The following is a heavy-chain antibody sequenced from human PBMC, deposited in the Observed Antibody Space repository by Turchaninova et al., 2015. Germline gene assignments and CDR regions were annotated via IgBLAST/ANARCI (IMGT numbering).Heavy chain of an antibody. Sequence: EVQLVESGGGLVQPGGSLRLSCAASGFTFSRYWMQWVRQAPGKGLGWVAEIGSDGSSTNYADSVKGRFTISRDNAKNTLYLQMNSLRVEDTALYYCAREGQWKGLDYWGQGTLVTVPS. CDR2: IGSDGSST. D-gene: IGHD6-19*01. J-gene: IGHJ4*02. CDR3: AREGQWKGLDY. CDR1: GFTFSRYW. V-gene: IGHV3-74*01.